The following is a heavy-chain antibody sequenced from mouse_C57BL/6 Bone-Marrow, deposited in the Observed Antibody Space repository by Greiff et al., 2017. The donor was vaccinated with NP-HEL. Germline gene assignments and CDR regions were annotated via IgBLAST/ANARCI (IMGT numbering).Heavy chain of an antibody. J-gene: IGHJ3*01. CDR1: GIDFSRYW. CDR2: INPDSSTI. CDR3: ARPVYPRAWFAY. D-gene: IGHD2-1*01. V-gene: IGHV4-1*01. Sequence: EVKLLESGGGLVQPGGSLKLSCAASGIDFSRYWMSWVRRAPGKGLEWIGEINPDSSTINYAPSLKDKFIISRDNAKNTLYLQMSKVRSEDTALYYCARPVYPRAWFAYWGQGTLVTVSA.